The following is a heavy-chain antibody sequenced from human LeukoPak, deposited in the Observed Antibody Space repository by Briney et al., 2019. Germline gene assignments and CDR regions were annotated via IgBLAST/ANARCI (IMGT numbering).Heavy chain of an antibody. CDR3: AKTPDILTGYSFDY. J-gene: IGHJ4*02. V-gene: IGHV1-69*06. Sequence: SVKVSCKASGGTFSSYAISWVRQAPGQGLEWMGGIIPIFGTANYAQKFQGRVTITADKSTSTAYMELSSLRSEDTVVYYCAKTPDILTGYSFDYWGQGTLVTVSS. CDR1: GGTFSSYA. CDR2: IIPIFGTA. D-gene: IGHD3-9*01.